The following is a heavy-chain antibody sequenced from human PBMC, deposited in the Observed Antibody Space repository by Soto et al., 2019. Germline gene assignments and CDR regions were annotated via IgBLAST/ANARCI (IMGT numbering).Heavy chain of an antibody. D-gene: IGHD1-26*01. J-gene: IGHJ4*02. CDR2: INAGNGNT. CDR1: GYTFTSYA. Sequence: QVQLVQSGAEVKKPGASVKVSCKASGYTFTSYAMDWVRQAPGQRLEWMGWINAGNGNTKYSQKFQGRVTITRDTSASTAYMELSSLRSEDTAVYYCARDPDGGSSLDYWGQGTLVSGSS. CDR3: ARDPDGGSSLDY. V-gene: IGHV1-3*01.